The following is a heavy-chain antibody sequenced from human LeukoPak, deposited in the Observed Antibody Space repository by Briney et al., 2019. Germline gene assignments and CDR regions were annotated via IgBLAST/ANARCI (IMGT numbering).Heavy chain of an antibody. J-gene: IGHJ3*01. Sequence: GGSLRLSCAAAGFSFSRFSMNWVRQTPGKGLEWVASISSSSNYMYYTASVKGRFTISRDDAENSLYLQMNSLRVDDTALYYCARDLSYSRDDAFDLWGQGTVVTVSS. D-gene: IGHD3-22*01. CDR2: ISSSSNYM. CDR3: ARDLSYSRDDAFDL. V-gene: IGHV3-21*01. CDR1: GFSFSRFS.